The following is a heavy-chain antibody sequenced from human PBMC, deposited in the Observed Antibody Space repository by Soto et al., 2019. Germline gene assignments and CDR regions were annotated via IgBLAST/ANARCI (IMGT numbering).Heavy chain of an antibody. J-gene: IGHJ6*02. CDR3: ARRGLTGYDYYGMDV. CDR2: IDPSDSYT. V-gene: IGHV5-10-1*01. D-gene: IGHD3-9*01. CDR1: GYSFTSYW. Sequence: GESLKISCKGSGYSFTSYWISWVRQMPGKGLEWMGRIDPSDSYTNYSPSFQGHVTISADKSISTAYLQWSSLKASDTAMYYCARRGLTGYDYYGMDVWGQGTTVTVSS.